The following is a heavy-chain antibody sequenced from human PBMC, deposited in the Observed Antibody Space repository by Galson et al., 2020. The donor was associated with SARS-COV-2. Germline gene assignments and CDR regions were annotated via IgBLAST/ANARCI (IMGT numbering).Heavy chain of an antibody. CDR2: ISYDGSNK. V-gene: IGHV3-30-3*01. D-gene: IGHD5-18*01. Sequence: GGSLRLSCAASGFTFSSYAMHWVRQAPGKGLEWVAVISYDGSNKYYADSVKGRFTIPRDNSKNTLYLQMNSLRAEDTAVYYCARVSTSDAMRWIQLWSAYYYYGMDVWGQGTTVTVSS. CDR3: ARVSTSDAMRWIQLWSAYYYYGMDV. CDR1: GFTFSSYA. J-gene: IGHJ6*02.